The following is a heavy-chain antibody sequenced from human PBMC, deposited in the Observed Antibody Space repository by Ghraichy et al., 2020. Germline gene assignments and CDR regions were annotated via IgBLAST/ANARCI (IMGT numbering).Heavy chain of an antibody. J-gene: IGHJ3*02. CDR2: IWYDGSNK. CDR3: ASSLGYSSSWFHAFDI. V-gene: IGHV3-33*01. CDR1: GFTFSSYG. D-gene: IGHD6-13*01. Sequence: GGSLRLSCAASGFTFSSYGMHWVRQAPGKGLEWVTVIWYDGSNKYYADSVKGRFTISRDNSKNTLYLQMNSLRAEDTAVYYCASSLGYSSSWFHAFDIWGQGTMVTVSS.